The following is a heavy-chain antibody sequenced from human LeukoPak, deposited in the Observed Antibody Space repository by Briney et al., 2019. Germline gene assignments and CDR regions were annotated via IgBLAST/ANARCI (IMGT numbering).Heavy chain of an antibody. CDR1: GFTFSSYW. CDR2: RKQDGSEK. Sequence: GGSLRLSCSASGFTFSSYWMSWVRQAPGKGLEWVANRKQDGSEKYYVDSVKGRFTISRDNSKNTLYLQMNSLRAEDTAVYYCAKAGLLWFGELLGAFDIWGQGAMVTVSS. D-gene: IGHD3-10*01. CDR3: AKAGLLWFGELLGAFDI. J-gene: IGHJ3*02. V-gene: IGHV3-7*03.